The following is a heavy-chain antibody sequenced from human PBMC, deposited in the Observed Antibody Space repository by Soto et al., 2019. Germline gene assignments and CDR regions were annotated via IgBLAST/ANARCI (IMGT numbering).Heavy chain of an antibody. D-gene: IGHD5-18*01. CDR3: AKDRRGYSAMRQGGYYYYMDV. J-gene: IGHJ6*03. CDR1: GFTFDDYA. V-gene: IGHV3-9*01. Sequence: GGSLRLSCVASGFTFDDYAMHWVRQAPGKGLEWVSGITWSGGTRDYADSVKGRFTISRDNAKNSVHLQMDSLRDEDAAVYYCAKDRRGYSAMRQGGYYYYMDVWGKGTTVTVSS. CDR2: ITWSGGTR.